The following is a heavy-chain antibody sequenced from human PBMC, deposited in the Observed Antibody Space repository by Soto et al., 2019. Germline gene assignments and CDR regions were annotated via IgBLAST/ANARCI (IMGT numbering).Heavy chain of an antibody. CDR3: ARDFEY. Sequence: EVQLVESGGGLVQPGGSLRLSCEASGFSFSTFWMHWVRQAPGKGLVWVSRINSDGSSTYYADSVKGRVTISRDNAKNTLYLQLNSRRPEDTAVYYCARDFEYWGQGTLVTVSS. CDR2: INSDGSST. CDR1: GFSFSTFW. V-gene: IGHV3-74*01. J-gene: IGHJ4*02.